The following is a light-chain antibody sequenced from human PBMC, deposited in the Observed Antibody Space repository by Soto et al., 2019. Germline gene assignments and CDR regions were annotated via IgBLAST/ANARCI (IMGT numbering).Light chain of an antibody. CDR2: EDD. J-gene: IGLJ3*02. CDR3: QCFDHNNFQWV. CDR1: SGSVASNY. V-gene: IGLV6-57*03. Sequence: NFMLTQPQSVSESPGKTVTISCTLISGSVASNYVQWYHRRPGSAPSLLIYEDDQRSSGLTDRFSCSIDSSSTSASLTVSGLKPEDEADYYCQCFDHNNFQWVFGGGTKLTVL.